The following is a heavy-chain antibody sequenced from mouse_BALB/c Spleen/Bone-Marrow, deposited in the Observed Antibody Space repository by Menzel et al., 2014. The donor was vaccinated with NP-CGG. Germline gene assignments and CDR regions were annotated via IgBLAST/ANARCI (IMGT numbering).Heavy chain of an antibody. J-gene: IGHJ2*01. Sequence: QVQLQRSGAELVRPGSSVKISCKSSGYAFSTYWINWVKQRPGQGLEWIGQIYPGDGDTDFNGKFKGKATLTADRSSNTAYMEFSSLTSEDSAVYFCARGGISVDYWGQGTTLTVSS. V-gene: IGHV1-80*01. CDR1: GYAFSTYW. CDR3: ARGGISVDY. CDR2: IYPGDGDT.